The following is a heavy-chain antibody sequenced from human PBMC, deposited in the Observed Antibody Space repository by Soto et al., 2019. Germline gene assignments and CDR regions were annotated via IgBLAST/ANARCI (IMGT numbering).Heavy chain of an antibody. V-gene: IGHV4-34*12. CDR2: VIHSGRT. J-gene: IGHJ4*02. CDR3: ARGSDYAKTGY. Sequence: QVQLQQWGAGLLKPSETPSLTCAVYGGSFSGYHWSWIRQSPGEGLEWIGEVIHSGRTYYNPSLKSRATISVDTSNNQFSLKLSSVTAADTALYYCARGSDYAKTGYWGQGTLVIVSS. D-gene: IGHD4-17*01. CDR1: GGSFSGYH.